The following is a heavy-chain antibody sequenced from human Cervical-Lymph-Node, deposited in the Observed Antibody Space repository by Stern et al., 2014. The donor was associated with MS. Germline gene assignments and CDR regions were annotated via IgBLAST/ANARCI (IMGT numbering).Heavy chain of an antibody. D-gene: IGHD2-15*01. CDR3: ARSRGSVAAAALGYLYHTMDV. CDR2: ISSSIDYI. V-gene: IGHV3-21*06. J-gene: IGHJ6*02. Sequence: EVQLVESGGGLVKPGGSLRLSCAASGFTFSRYSMNWVRQAPGTGLELVSFISSSIDYINYGDSLKGRFTVSRDNARDSLFLNMHSLRAEDTAVYYCARSRGSVAAAALGYLYHTMDVWGQGTTVTVS. CDR1: GFTFSRYS.